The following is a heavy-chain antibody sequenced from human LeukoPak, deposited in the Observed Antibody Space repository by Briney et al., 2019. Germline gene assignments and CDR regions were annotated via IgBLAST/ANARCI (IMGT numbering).Heavy chain of an antibody. Sequence: GGSLRLSCVASGFSFTTHAMGWVRQAPGKGLEWVSHISGSGGSTKYSGSVKGRFTISRDNSKNTLYLQINSLRADDTAVYYCAKVDRSYGYGGFDYWGQGTLVTVSS. CDR3: AKVDRSYGYGGFDY. J-gene: IGHJ4*02. CDR2: ISGSGGST. V-gene: IGHV3-23*01. CDR1: GFSFTTHA. D-gene: IGHD5-18*01.